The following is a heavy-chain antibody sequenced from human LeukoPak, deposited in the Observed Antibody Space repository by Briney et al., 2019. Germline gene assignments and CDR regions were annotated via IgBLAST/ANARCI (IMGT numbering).Heavy chain of an antibody. CDR1: GFTFSSYG. V-gene: IGHV3-33*01. CDR3: ARGPSYYYGSGSLYYFDY. Sequence: PGRSVRLSCAASGFTFSSYGMHWVRQAPGKGLEWVAVIWYDGSNKYYADSVKGRFTISRDNSKNTLYLQMNSLRAEDTAVYYCARGPSYYYGSGSLYYFDYWGQGTLVTVSS. D-gene: IGHD3-10*01. J-gene: IGHJ4*02. CDR2: IWYDGSNK.